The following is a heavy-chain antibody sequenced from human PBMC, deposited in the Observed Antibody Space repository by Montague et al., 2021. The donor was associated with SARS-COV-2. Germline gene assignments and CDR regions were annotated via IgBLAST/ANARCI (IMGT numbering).Heavy chain of an antibody. CDR2: ISYSGRT. D-gene: IGHD6-13*01. J-gene: IGHJ4*02. Sequence: SLTCIVSGGSISSDDSYWTWIRQHPGKGLEWIGYISYSGRTSYNVSLKSRLTISADTSDNQFSLKLTSTTAADTAVYYCARMYVPAHGTSAASYSDYWGRGTLVTVSS. CDR1: GGSISSDDSY. V-gene: IGHV4-31*03. CDR3: ARMYVPAHGTSAASYSDY.